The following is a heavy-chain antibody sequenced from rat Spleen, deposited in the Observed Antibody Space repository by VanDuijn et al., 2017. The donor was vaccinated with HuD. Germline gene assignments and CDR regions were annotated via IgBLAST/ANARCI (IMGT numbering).Heavy chain of an antibody. J-gene: IGHJ2*01. CDR2: ISYDGGST. Sequence: EVQLVESGGGLVQPGRSMKLSCAASGFTFSNYGMAWVRQAPKKGLEWVAYISYDGGSTYYRDPVKGRFTISRDNAKSTLYLQMDSLRSEDTATYYCTTDELGNWGQGVMVTVSS. D-gene: IGHD5-1*01. CDR3: TTDELGN. CDR1: GFTFSNYG. V-gene: IGHV5-20*01.